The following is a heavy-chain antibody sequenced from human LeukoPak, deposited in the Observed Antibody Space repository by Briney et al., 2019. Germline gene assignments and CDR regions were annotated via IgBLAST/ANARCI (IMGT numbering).Heavy chain of an antibody. V-gene: IGHV1-69*04. CDR2: IIPILGIA. Sequence: SVKVSCKASGGTFSSYAISWVRHAPGQGLEWMGRIIPILGIANYAQKFQGRVTITADKSTSTAYMELSSLRSEDTAVYYCARDGAQVATTYFDYWGQGTLVTVSS. J-gene: IGHJ4*02. CDR3: ARDGAQVATTYFDY. D-gene: IGHD5-12*01. CDR1: GGTFSSYA.